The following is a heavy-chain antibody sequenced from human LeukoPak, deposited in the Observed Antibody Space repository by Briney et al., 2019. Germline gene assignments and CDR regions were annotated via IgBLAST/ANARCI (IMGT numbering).Heavy chain of an antibody. V-gene: IGHV3-74*01. J-gene: IGHJ3*02. CDR1: GFAFSSYW. CDR3: ARGSVDAFDI. D-gene: IGHD3-10*01. CDR2: INPDARTT. Sequence: GGSLRLSCAASGFAFSSYWMHWVRRPPGKGLVWVSHINPDARTTTYADSVKGRFTISRDNAQNTLYLQMNSLRAEDTAVYYCARGSVDAFDIWGQGTMVTVSS.